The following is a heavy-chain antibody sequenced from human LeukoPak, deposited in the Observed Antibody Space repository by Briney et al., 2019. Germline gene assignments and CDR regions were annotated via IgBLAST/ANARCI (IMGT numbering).Heavy chain of an antibody. CDR2: ISSSGSTI. Sequence: GGSLRLSCAASGFTFSSYEMNWVRQAPGKGLEWVSYISSSGSTIYYADSVKGRFTISRDNAKNSLYLQMNSLRAEDTAVYYCAREGISLVAATHYYYGMDVWGQGTPVTVSS. CDR1: GFTFSSYE. J-gene: IGHJ6*02. CDR3: AREGISLVAATHYYYGMDV. D-gene: IGHD2-15*01. V-gene: IGHV3-48*03.